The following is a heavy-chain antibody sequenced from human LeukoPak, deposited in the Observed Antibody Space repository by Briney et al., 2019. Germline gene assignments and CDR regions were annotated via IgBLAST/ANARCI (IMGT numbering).Heavy chain of an antibody. J-gene: IGHJ5*02. CDR1: GGSISSSSYY. Sequence: SETLSLTCTVSGGSISSSSYYWGWIRQPPGKGLEWIGSIYYSGSTNYNPSLKSRVTISVDTSKNQFSLKLSSVTAADTAVYYCARLSRRLPFDPWDQGTLVTVSS. D-gene: IGHD6-6*01. CDR3: ARLSRRLPFDP. CDR2: IYYSGST. V-gene: IGHV4-39*07.